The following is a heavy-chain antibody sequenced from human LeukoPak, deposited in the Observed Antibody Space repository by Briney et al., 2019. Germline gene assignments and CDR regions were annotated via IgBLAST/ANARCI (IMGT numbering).Heavy chain of an antibody. Sequence: PGGSLRLSCAASGNYWMHWVRQAPGKGLVWVSRIKSDGITITYADSVKGRFTISRDNAKNTLYLQMNSLRAEDTAVYYCLRDLNWSLDQWGQGTLVTVSS. CDR3: LRDLNWSLDQ. V-gene: IGHV3-74*01. CDR2: IKSDGITI. J-gene: IGHJ4*02. D-gene: IGHD1-20*01. CDR1: GNYW.